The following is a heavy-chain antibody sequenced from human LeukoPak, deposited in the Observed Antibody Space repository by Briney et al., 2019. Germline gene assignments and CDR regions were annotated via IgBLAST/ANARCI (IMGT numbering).Heavy chain of an antibody. CDR1: GFTFSSYG. V-gene: IGHV3-33*01. Sequence: PGGSLTLSCAASGFTFSSYGMHWVRQAPGKGLEWVAVIWYDGSNKYYADSVKGRFTISRDNSKNTLYLQMNSLRAEDTAVYYCARPSAAAGLFDYWGQGTLVTVSS. D-gene: IGHD6-13*01. J-gene: IGHJ4*02. CDR2: IWYDGSNK. CDR3: ARPSAAAGLFDY.